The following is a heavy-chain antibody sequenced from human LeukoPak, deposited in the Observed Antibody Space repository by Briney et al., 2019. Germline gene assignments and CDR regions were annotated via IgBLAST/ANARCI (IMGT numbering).Heavy chain of an antibody. Sequence: GASVKVSCRPSGYTFTTYDINWVRQAPGQGLEWMGRISAYNGYTNYGQKLQGRVTMTTDTSTNTAYMELRSLRSDDTAVYYCARVGTGTRSFDSWGQGTLVTVSS. J-gene: IGHJ4*02. CDR1: GYTFTTYD. CDR2: ISAYNGYT. V-gene: IGHV1-18*01. CDR3: ARVGTGTRSFDS. D-gene: IGHD1/OR15-1a*01.